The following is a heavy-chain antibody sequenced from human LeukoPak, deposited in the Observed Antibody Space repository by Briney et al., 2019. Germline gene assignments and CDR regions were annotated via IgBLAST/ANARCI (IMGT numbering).Heavy chain of an antibody. CDR2: ISSSGST. CDR1: GGSISSYF. J-gene: IGHJ5*02. CDR3: AREGVWSGWFDT. D-gene: IGHD2-21*01. V-gene: IGHV4-59*01. Sequence: NPSETLSLTCTVSGGSISSYFWTWVRQPPGKGLEWIAYISSSGSTNYNPSLESRVTISVDTSKNQVSLKLNSVTAADTAVYYCAREGVWSGWFDTWGQGTLVTVSS.